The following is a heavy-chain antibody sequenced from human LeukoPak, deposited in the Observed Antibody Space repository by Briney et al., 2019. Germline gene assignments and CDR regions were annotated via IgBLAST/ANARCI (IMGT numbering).Heavy chain of an antibody. J-gene: IGHJ4*02. D-gene: IGHD6-13*01. CDR2: IYYSGST. V-gene: IGHV4-39*01. CDR1: GGSISSSSYY. Sequence: PSETLSLTCTVSGGSISSSSYYWGWIRQPPGKGLEWIGSIYYSGSTYYNPSLKSRVTISVDTSKNQFSLKLSSVTAADTAVYYCARRFRYNSSWYYFDYWGQGTLDTVSS. CDR3: ARRFRYNSSWYYFDY.